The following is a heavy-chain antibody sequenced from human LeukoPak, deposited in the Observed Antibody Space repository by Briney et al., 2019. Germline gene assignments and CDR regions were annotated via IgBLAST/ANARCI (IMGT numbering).Heavy chain of an antibody. CDR1: GFTFSSYE. V-gene: IGHV3-48*03. D-gene: IGHD3-9*01. J-gene: IGHJ4*02. CDR2: ICSSGSTI. Sequence: PGGSLRLSCAASGFTFSSYEMNWVRQAPGEGLEWVSYICSSGSTIYYADSVKGRFTISRDNAKNSLYLQMNKLRAEDTAVYYCATGGWLLSYWGQGSLVTVSS. CDR3: ATGGWLLSY.